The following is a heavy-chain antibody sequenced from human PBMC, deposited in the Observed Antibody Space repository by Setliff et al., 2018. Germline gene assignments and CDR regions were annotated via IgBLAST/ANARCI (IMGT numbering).Heavy chain of an antibody. D-gene: IGHD3-3*01. CDR2: INTNTGNP. CDR1: GDTSTTYA. CDR3: ARAWYYNFWSGSQIEY. V-gene: IGHV7-4-1*02. Sequence: ASVKVSCKASGDTSTTYAIHWVRQAPGQGLEWMGWINTNTGNPMYAQGFTGRFVFSLDTSVSTAYLQISSLKAEDTAVYYCARAWYYNFWSGSQIEYWGQGTLVTVS. J-gene: IGHJ4*02.